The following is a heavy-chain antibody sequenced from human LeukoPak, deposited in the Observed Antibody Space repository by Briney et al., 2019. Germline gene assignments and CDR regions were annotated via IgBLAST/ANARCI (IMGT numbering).Heavy chain of an antibody. CDR1: GGSIRSTSYY. J-gene: IGHJ4*02. Sequence: SETLSLTCTVSGGSIRSTSYYWSWIRQPPGKGLEWIGEINHSGSTNYNPSLKSRVTISVDTSKNQFSLKLSSVTAADTAVYYCARRFRDLEMATILAPLFDYWGQGTLVTVSS. V-gene: IGHV4-39*07. CDR2: INHSGST. D-gene: IGHD5-24*01. CDR3: ARRFRDLEMATILAPLFDY.